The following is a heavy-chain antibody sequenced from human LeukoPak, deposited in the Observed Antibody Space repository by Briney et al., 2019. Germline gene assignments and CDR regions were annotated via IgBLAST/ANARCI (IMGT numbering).Heavy chain of an antibody. D-gene: IGHD6-19*01. Sequence: GRSLRLSCAASGFTFSSYGMHWVRQAPGKGLEWVAVIWYDGSNKYYADPVKGRFTISRDNSKNTLYLQMNSLRAEDTAVYYCARDRKSSGDDAFDIWGQGTMVTVSS. CDR3: ARDRKSSGDDAFDI. V-gene: IGHV3-33*01. CDR2: IWYDGSNK. CDR1: GFTFSSYG. J-gene: IGHJ3*02.